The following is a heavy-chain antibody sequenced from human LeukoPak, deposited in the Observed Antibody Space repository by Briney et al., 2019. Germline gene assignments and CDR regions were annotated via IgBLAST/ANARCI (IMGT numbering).Heavy chain of an antibody. V-gene: IGHV3-30*10. J-gene: IGHJ4*02. CDR1: RFTFSTYA. Sequence: GSLRLSCAASRFTFSTYAMHWVRQAPGKGLEWVALISSDGRNKYYTDSVKGRFTVSRDNSKKTLFLQMNSLRDEDTAVYFCARDISRSGYHWALDYWGQGTLVTVSS. CDR2: ISSDGRNK. CDR3: ARDISRSGYHWALDY. D-gene: IGHD3-3*01.